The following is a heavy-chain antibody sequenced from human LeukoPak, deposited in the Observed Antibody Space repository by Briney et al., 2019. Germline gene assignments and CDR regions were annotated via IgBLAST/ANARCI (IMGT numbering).Heavy chain of an antibody. D-gene: IGHD2-15*01. CDR1: GDSISGGDHY. J-gene: IGHJ5*02. Sequence: SETLSLTCTVSGDSISGGDHYWSRIRQPPGKGLEWIGYIYYSGSTYYNPSLKSRVTISVDTSKNQFSLKLSSVTAADTAVYYCAREAVVAARWFDPWGQGTLVTVSS. CDR2: IYYSGST. V-gene: IGHV4-30-4*01. CDR3: AREAVVAARWFDP.